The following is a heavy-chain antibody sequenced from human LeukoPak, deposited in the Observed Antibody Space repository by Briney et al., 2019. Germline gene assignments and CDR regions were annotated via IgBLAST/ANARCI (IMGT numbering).Heavy chain of an antibody. CDR3: AREAISNGWYHDAFDI. CDR2: ISSSSSYI. CDR1: GFTFSSYS. V-gene: IGHV3-21*01. Sequence: GGSLRLSCAASGFTFSSYSMNWVRQAPGKGLEWVSSISSSSSYIYYADSVKGRFTISRDNAKNSLYLQMNSLRAEDTAVYYCAREAISNGWYHDAFDIWGQGTMVTVSS. J-gene: IGHJ3*02. D-gene: IGHD6-19*01.